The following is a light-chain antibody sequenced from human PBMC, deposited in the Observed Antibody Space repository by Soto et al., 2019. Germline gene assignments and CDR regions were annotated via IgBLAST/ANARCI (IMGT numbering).Light chain of an antibody. V-gene: IGKV1-5*03. J-gene: IGKJ1*01. Sequence: DIPMTQSPSTLSASVGDTGTSTCRGGQSMDTWLAWHHQKPGGAPKLLISKASILESGVPSRFSGSGSGTDFTLTTNGLQADDFATYYCQHYNSYSEAFGQGTKVDI. CDR2: KAS. CDR1: QSMDTW. CDR3: QHYNSYSEA.